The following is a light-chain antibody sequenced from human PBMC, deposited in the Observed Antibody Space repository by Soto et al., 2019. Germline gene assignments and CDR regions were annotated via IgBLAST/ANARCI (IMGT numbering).Light chain of an antibody. CDR2: EVS. Sequence: QSVLTQPASVSGSPGQSIAISCTGTSSDVGDYKSVSWYQQHPGKVPKLVIFEVSNRPSGVSNRFSGSKSGNTASLTISGLQAEDEADYYCSSYINTNTLVFGGGTKVTVL. CDR1: SSDVGDYKS. J-gene: IGLJ2*01. V-gene: IGLV2-14*01. CDR3: SSYINTNTLV.